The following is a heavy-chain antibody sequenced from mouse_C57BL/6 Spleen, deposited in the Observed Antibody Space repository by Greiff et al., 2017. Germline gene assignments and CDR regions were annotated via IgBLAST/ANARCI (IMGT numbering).Heavy chain of an antibody. CDR3: ASPYGGSSLFAD. J-gene: IGHJ3*01. D-gene: IGHD1-1*01. Sequence: EVQLVESGPGLVKPSQSLSLTCSVTGYSITSGYYWNWIRQFPGNKLEWMGYISYDGSNNYNPSLKNRISITRDTSKNQFFLKLNSVTTEDTATYYCASPYGGSSLFADWGQGTLVTVSA. CDR1: GYSITSGYY. V-gene: IGHV3-6*01. CDR2: ISYDGSN.